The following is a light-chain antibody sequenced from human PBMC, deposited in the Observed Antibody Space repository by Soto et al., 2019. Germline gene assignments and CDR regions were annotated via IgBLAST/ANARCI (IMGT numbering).Light chain of an antibody. V-gene: IGKV3-20*01. Sequence: IVLTQSQGTVALSPVEIDIFSCVASQTVTSNYLAWYQQKPGQAPRLLIFGASIRVTGIPDRFIGSGSGTDFTLTISRLEPEDFAVYYCQHYVTSPTTFGQGTKVDIK. CDR3: QHYVTSPTT. J-gene: IGKJ1*01. CDR1: QTVTSNY. CDR2: GAS.